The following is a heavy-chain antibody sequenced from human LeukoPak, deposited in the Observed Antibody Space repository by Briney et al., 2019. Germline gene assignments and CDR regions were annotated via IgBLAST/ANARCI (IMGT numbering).Heavy chain of an antibody. D-gene: IGHD4-11*01. J-gene: IGHJ4*02. Sequence: GGSLRLSCAASGFTFSRSWMHWVRHVPGEGLVWVSPITGDGTTIYADPVKGRFTISRDNAKNMVYLQLNSLRTEDTAVYYCARDNDYKIDYWGQGTLLTVSS. CDR2: ITGDGTT. V-gene: IGHV3-74*01. CDR3: ARDNDYKIDY. CDR1: GFTFSRSW.